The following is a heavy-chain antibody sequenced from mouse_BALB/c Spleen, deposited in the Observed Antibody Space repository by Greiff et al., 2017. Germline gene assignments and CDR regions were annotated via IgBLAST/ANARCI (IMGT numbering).Heavy chain of an antibody. D-gene: IGHD3-2*02. CDR1: GYTFTSYW. CDR3: AGSDSSRCGAMDY. V-gene: IGHV1S132*01. CDR2: IYPGTGST. J-gene: IGHJ4*01. Sequence: QVQLQQSGAELVRPGASVKLSCKTSGYTFTSYWIYWVKQRSGQGLEWIARIYPGTGSTHYNEKFKGKATLTADKSSSTAYMQLSSLKSEDSAVYYCAGSDSSRCGAMDYWGQGTSVTVSS.